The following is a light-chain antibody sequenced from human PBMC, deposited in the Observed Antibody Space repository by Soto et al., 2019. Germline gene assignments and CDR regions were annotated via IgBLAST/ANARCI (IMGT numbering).Light chain of an antibody. J-gene: IGLJ2*01. CDR3: ATWDDSLNGVV. Sequence: QSVLTQPPSASGTPGQTIAISCSGGTSNIGSHTVNWFQQLPGTAPRHLIYSNTQRPSGVPDRFSGSKSGTSASLAISGLQSEYEGDYYCATWDDSLNGVVFGGGTKLTVL. CDR2: SNT. V-gene: IGLV1-44*01. CDR1: TSNIGSHT.